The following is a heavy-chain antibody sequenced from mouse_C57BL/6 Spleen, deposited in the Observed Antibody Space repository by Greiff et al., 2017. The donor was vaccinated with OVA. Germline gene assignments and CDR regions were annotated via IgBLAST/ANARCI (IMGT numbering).Heavy chain of an antibody. CDR2: IDPSDSET. CDR1: GYTFSRYW. Sequence: VQLQQPGAELVRPGSSVKLSCKASGYTFSRYWMHWVQQRPIQGLEWIGNIDPSDSETHYNPKFKDKATLTVYKASSTAYMQLSSLTAKDSAVYYCARLDLMDYWGQGTSVTVSS. J-gene: IGHJ4*01. CDR3: ARLDLMDY. V-gene: IGHV1-52*01.